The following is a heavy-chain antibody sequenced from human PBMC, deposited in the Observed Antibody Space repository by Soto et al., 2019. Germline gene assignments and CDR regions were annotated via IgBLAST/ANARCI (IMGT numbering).Heavy chain of an antibody. CDR1: GFTVSSNY. D-gene: IGHD6-19*01. CDR3: ARVVYSSGWYAFDI. CDR2: IYSGGST. V-gene: IGHV3-66*01. Sequence: GGSLRLSCAASGFTVSSNYMSWVRQAPGKGLEWVSVIYSGGSTYYADSVKGRFTISRDNSKNTLYLQMNSLRAEDTAVYYCARVVYSSGWYAFDIWGQGTMVTVSS. J-gene: IGHJ3*02.